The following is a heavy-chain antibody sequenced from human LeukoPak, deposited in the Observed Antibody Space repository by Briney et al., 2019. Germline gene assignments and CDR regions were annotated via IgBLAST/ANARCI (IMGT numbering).Heavy chain of an antibody. CDR2: INHSGTT. J-gene: IGHJ6*03. D-gene: IGHD5-12*01. CDR1: GGSTSSNNHF. V-gene: IGHV4-39*01. CDR3: ARHFTPSEWLTRYYYYFYYLDV. Sequence: SETLSLTCSVSGGSTSSNNHFWGWIRQPRGKGLEWIGSINHSGTTHYNPSLKSRVTISIDTSKNQFSLGLTSVTAADTAVYYCARHFTPSEWLTRYYYYFYYLDVWGEGATVTVSS.